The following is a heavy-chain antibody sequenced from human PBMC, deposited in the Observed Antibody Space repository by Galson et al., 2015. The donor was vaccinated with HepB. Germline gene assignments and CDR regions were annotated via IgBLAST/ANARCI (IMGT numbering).Heavy chain of an antibody. CDR2: INAGNGNT. V-gene: IGHV1-3*01. J-gene: IGHJ4*02. CDR3: AVDCSVATIWGGYCSGGSCGRFDY. CDR1: GYTFTSYA. D-gene: IGHD2-15*01. Sequence: SVKVSCKASGYTFTSYAMHWVRQAPGQRLEWMGWINAGNGNTKYSQKFQGRVTITRDTSASTAYMELSSLRSEDTAVYYCAVDCSVATIWGGYCSGGSCGRFDYWGQGTLVTVSS.